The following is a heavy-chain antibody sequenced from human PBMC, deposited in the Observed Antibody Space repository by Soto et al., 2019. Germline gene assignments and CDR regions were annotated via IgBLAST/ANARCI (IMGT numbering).Heavy chain of an antibody. Sequence: EVQLLESGGGLVQPGGSLRLSCAASGFTFSSYAMSWVRQAPGKGLEWVSAISGSGGSTYYADSVKGRFTISRDNSKNTLDLQMNSLRAEDTAVYYCAISLECLLYFVYWGQGTLVTVSS. CDR3: AISLECLLYFVY. D-gene: IGHD3-3*01. J-gene: IGHJ4*02. V-gene: IGHV3-23*01. CDR1: GFTFSSYA. CDR2: ISGSGGST.